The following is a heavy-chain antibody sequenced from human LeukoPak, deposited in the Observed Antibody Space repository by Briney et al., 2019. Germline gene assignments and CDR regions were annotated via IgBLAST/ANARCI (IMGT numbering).Heavy chain of an antibody. CDR2: IYHSGSI. D-gene: IGHD6-13*01. Sequence: SETLSLTCTVSGYSISSGYYWGWIRQSPGKGLEWIGSIYHSGSIYYNPSLRSRLTISIDTSKNQFSLKLRSVTAADTAVYYCARQGTIAAAGTDYWGQGTLVTVSS. V-gene: IGHV4-38-2*02. CDR3: ARQGTIAAAGTDY. J-gene: IGHJ4*02. CDR1: GYSISSGYY.